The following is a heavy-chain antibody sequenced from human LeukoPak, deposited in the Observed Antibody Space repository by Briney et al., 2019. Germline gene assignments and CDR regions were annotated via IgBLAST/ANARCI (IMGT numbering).Heavy chain of an antibody. CDR2: IYYSGST. D-gene: IGHD3-3*01. J-gene: IGHJ4*02. V-gene: IGHV4-59*01. CDR3: ASSPYYDFWSGYLPPFDY. CDR1: GGSISSYY. Sequence: SETLSLXCTVSGGSISSYYWSWIRQPPGKGLEWIGYIYYSGSTNYNPSLKSRVTISVDTSKNQFSLKLSSVTAADTAVYYCASSPYYDFWSGYLPPFDYWGQGTLVTVSS.